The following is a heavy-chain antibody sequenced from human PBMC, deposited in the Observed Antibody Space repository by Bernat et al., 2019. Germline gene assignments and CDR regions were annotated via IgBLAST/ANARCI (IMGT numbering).Heavy chain of an antibody. D-gene: IGHD6-19*01. J-gene: IGHJ6*02. V-gene: IGHV1-18*01. CDR2: ISAYNGNT. CDR3: AREVRPTLGAGKWIYGMDV. CDR1: GYTFTSYG. Sequence: QVQLVQSGAEVKKPGASVKVSCKASGYTFTSYGISWVRQAPGQGLEWMGWISAYNGNTNYAQTLQGRVTMTTDTSTSTAYMELRSLRSDDTAVYYCAREVRPTLGAGKWIYGMDVWGQGTTVTVSS.